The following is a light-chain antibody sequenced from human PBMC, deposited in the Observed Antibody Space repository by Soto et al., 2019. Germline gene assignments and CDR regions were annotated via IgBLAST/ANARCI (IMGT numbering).Light chain of an antibody. CDR3: KQYGSPPLT. J-gene: IGKJ4*01. V-gene: IGKV3-20*01. Sequence: EIVLTQSPGTLSLSPGERATLSCRASQSVSSSYLAWYQQKPGQAPRLLIYGASSRATGIPDRFRGSGSGTDFTLTISRLEPEDFAVYYCKQYGSPPLTFGGGTKVDIK. CDR2: GAS. CDR1: QSVSSSY.